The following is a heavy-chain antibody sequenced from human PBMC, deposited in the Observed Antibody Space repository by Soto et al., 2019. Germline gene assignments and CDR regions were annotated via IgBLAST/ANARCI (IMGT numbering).Heavy chain of an antibody. V-gene: IGHV4-34*01. CDR1: GGSFSGYY. CDR2: INHSGST. D-gene: IGHD5-18*01. CDR3: ARVSRIQLSNRHNYYYYYMDV. J-gene: IGHJ6*03. Sequence: SETLSLTCAVYGGSFSGYYWSWIRQPPGKGLEWIGEINHSGSTNYNPSLKSRVTISVDTSKNQFSLKLSSVTAADTAVYYCARVSRIQLSNRHNYYYYYMDVWGKGTTVTVSS.